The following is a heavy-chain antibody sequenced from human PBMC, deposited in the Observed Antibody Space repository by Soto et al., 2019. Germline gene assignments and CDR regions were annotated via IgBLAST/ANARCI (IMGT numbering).Heavy chain of an antibody. Sequence: QVQLVESGGGVVQPGRSLRLSCAASGFTFSHYGIHWVRQAPGKGLEWLAVISYDGSNKHYADSVKGRFTVSRDNSKKTLYLQMNSLRAEDTAVYFCARYSGEYQGPIDYWGQGTLVTVSS. V-gene: IGHV3-30*03. J-gene: IGHJ4*02. D-gene: IGHD1-26*01. CDR1: GFTFSHYG. CDR2: ISYDGSNK. CDR3: ARYSGEYQGPIDY.